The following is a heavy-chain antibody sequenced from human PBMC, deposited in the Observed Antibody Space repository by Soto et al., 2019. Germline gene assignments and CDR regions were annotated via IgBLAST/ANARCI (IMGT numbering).Heavy chain of an antibody. CDR2: IYYSGST. Sequence: PSETLSLTCTVSGGSISSSSYYWGWIRQPPGKGLEWIGSIYYSGSTYYNPSLKSRVTISVDKSKNQFSLKLSSVTAADTAVYYCARVGVWGSYSDYWGQGTLVTVSS. V-gene: IGHV4-39*07. CDR3: ARVGVWGSYSDY. J-gene: IGHJ4*02. D-gene: IGHD3-16*01. CDR1: GGSISSSSYY.